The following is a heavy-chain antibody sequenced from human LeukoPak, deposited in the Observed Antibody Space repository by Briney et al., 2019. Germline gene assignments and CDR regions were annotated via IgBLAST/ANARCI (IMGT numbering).Heavy chain of an antibody. Sequence: GGSLRLSCAVSGFTFSSYWMHWVRQGPGKGLVWVAGINTDGSSTSYADSVKGRVTISRDNAKNTLYLQMSSLRAEDTAVYYCARGVATIFGSSWYYNYWGHGTLVTVSS. V-gene: IGHV3-74*01. D-gene: IGHD5-12*01. J-gene: IGHJ4*01. CDR2: INTDGSST. CDR3: ARGVATIFGSSWYYNY. CDR1: GFTFSSYW.